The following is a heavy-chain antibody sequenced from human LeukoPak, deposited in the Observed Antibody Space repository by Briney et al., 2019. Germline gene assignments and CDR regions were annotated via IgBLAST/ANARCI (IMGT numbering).Heavy chain of an antibody. D-gene: IGHD2-2*02. CDR2: ISYDGSNK. V-gene: IGHV3-30-3*01. Sequence: GRSLRLSCAASGFTFSSYAMHWVRQAPGKGLEWVAVISYDGSNKYYADSVKGRFTISRDNSKNTLYLQMNSLRAEDTAVYYCARDLLRCSSTSCYTSGYYYGMDVWGQGTTVTVSS. CDR1: GFTFSSYA. J-gene: IGHJ6*02. CDR3: ARDLLRCSSTSCYTSGYYYGMDV.